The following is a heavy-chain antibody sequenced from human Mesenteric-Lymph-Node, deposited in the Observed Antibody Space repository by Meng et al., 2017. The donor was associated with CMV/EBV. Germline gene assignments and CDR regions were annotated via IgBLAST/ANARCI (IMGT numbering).Heavy chain of an antibody. J-gene: IGHJ6*02. D-gene: IGHD3-3*01. Sequence: ETLALTCTVSGDSISSSDFFWGWIRQPPGKGLEWIGSIYYTGSTYYNPSLKSRVTMSVDTSKNQFSLKLNSVTAADTAVYYCARGPSTYYDFWGGPSSGMDVWGQGTTVTVSS. CDR3: ARGPSTYYDFWGGPSSGMDV. CDR1: GDSISSSDFF. CDR2: IYYTGST. V-gene: IGHV4-39*07.